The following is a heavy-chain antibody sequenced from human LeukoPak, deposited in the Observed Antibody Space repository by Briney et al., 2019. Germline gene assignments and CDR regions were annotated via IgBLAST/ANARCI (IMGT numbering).Heavy chain of an antibody. CDR2: INPNNGGT. D-gene: IGHD1-20*01. J-gene: IGHJ4*02. CDR3: VRDLSGITATSRGDDY. CDR1: GYTFTGYY. V-gene: IGHV1-2*06. Sequence: GASVKVSCKASGYTFTGYYMYWVRQAPGQGLEWMGRINPNNGGTTYAQKFQGRVTMTRDTSINIAYMELSSLRSDDTAVYYCVRDLSGITATSRGDDYWGQGTLVTVSS.